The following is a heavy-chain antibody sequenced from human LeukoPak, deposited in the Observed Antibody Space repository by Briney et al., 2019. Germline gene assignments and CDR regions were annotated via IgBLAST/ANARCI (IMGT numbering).Heavy chain of an antibody. CDR1: GYTFTGYY. Sequence: ASVKFSCKASGYTFTGYYMHWVRQAPEQGLEWIGWINPNSGGTNYAQKFQGRVTMTRDTSISTAYMELSRLRSDDTAVYYCARDQGSGWLNWFDPWGQGTLVTVSS. D-gene: IGHD6-19*01. CDR2: INPNSGGT. CDR3: ARDQGSGWLNWFDP. V-gene: IGHV1-2*02. J-gene: IGHJ5*02.